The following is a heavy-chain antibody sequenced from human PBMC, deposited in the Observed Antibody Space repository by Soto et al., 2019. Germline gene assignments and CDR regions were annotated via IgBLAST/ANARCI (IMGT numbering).Heavy chain of an antibody. CDR1: GFTFSSYA. V-gene: IGHV3-23*01. D-gene: IGHD2-2*01. Sequence: GGSLRLSCAASGFTFSSYAMSWVRQAPGKGLEWVSAISGSGGSTYYADSVKGRFTISRDNSKNTLYLQMNSLRAEDTAVYYCAKGLVVVPAANYYYYGMDVWGQGTTVTVSS. CDR3: AKGLVVVPAANYYYYGMDV. J-gene: IGHJ6*02. CDR2: ISGSGGST.